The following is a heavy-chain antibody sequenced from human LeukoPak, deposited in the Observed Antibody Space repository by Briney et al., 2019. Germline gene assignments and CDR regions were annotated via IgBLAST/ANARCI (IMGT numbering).Heavy chain of an antibody. D-gene: IGHD3-3*01. CDR3: AKDNYDFWSGYYTGHGY. CDR2: VSYDGINK. J-gene: IGHJ4*02. CDR1: GFTFNTYT. V-gene: IGHV3-30-3*01. Sequence: GGSLRLSCAASGFTFNTYTMHWVRQAPGKGLEWVAVVSYDGINKYYAESVKGRFTLSRDNSESMVYLQMNSLRAEDTAVYYCAKDNYDFWSGYYTGHGYWGQGTLVTVSS.